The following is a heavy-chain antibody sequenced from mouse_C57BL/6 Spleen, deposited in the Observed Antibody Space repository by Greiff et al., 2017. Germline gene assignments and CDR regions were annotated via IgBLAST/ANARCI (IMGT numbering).Heavy chain of an antibody. CDR1: GFTFSDFY. D-gene: IGHD1-1*01. CDR2: SRNKANDYTT. Sequence: EVKLVESGGGLVQSGRSLRLSCATSGFTFSDFYMEWVRQAPGKGLEWIAASRNKANDYTTEYSASVKGRFIVSRDTSQSILYLQMNALRAEDTAIYYCARDEGYYYGFAYWGQGTLVTVSA. V-gene: IGHV7-1*01. J-gene: IGHJ3*01. CDR3: ARDEGYYYGFAY.